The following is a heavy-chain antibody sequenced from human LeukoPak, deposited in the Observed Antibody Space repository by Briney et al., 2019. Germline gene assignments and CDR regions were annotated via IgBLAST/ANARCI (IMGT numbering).Heavy chain of an antibody. D-gene: IGHD5-24*01. CDR2: INPNSGGT. CDR1: GYIFTGYY. V-gene: IGHV1-2*02. Sequence: ASVKVSCKASGYIFTGYYMHWVRQAPGQGLEWMGWINPNSGGTNYAQKFQGRVTMTRDTSISTAYMELSRLRSDDTAVYYCARGRDGYNYKVGYYYYYMDVWGKGTTVTVSS. CDR3: ARGRDGYNYKVGYYYYYMDV. J-gene: IGHJ6*03.